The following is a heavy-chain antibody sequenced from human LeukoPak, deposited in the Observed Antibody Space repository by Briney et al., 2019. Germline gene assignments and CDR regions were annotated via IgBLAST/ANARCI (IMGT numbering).Heavy chain of an antibody. V-gene: IGHV6-1*01. CDR1: GDSVSSNSAS. J-gene: IGHJ5*01. Sequence: SQTLSLTCAISGDSVSSNSASWNWIRQSPSRGLEWLGRTYYRSKWGSDYAVSVKSRITINPDTFKNQLSLHLNSVTPEDTAVYYCARDPDSGYEWGPFDSWGQGTLVTVSS. CDR3: ARDPDSGYEWGPFDS. D-gene: IGHD3-22*01. CDR2: TYYRSKWGS.